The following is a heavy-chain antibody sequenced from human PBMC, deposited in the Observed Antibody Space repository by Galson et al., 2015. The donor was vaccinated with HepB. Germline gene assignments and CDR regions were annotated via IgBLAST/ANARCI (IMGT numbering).Heavy chain of an antibody. CDR3: ARSPGESTVTLTVLNWFDP. Sequence: SVKVSCKASGGTFSSYAISWVRQPPGQGLEWLGGIIPIFGKETYAQKFQGRVTITADKSTSTAYMELSSLRSEDTAVYYCARSPGESTVTLTVLNWFDPWGQGTLVTVSS. J-gene: IGHJ5*02. CDR1: GGTFSSYA. CDR2: IIPIFGKE. D-gene: IGHD4-17*01. V-gene: IGHV1-69*06.